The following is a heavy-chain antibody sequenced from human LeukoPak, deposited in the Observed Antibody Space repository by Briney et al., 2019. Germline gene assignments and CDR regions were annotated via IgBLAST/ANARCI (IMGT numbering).Heavy chain of an antibody. Sequence: GESLKISCKGSGYSFTSYWIAWVRQMPGEGLEWMGIIYPGDSDTRYSPSFQGQVTISADKSISTAYLQWSSLKASDTAIYYCARHCTNGVCQSDYWGQGTLVTVSS. D-gene: IGHD2-8*01. J-gene: IGHJ4*02. CDR1: GYSFTSYW. V-gene: IGHV5-51*01. CDR2: IYPGDSDT. CDR3: ARHCTNGVCQSDY.